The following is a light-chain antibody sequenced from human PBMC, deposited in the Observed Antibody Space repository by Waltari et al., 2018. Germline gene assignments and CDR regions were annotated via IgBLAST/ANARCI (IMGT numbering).Light chain of an antibody. Sequence: QSALTQPASVSGTPGPSITISCSGTTSDVGSYDLLYWYQQHPGEAPKLLICEVFKRPPDTSSRFSGAKSGSTASLTISGLQPEDEADYYCCSYAGRGTYVFGSGTKVTVL. J-gene: IGLJ1*01. CDR2: EVF. V-gene: IGLV2-23*02. CDR1: TSDVGSYDL. CDR3: CSYAGRGTYV.